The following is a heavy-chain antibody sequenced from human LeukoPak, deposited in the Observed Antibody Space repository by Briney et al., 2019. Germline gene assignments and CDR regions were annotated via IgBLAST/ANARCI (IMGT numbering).Heavy chain of an antibody. V-gene: IGHV1-2*02. J-gene: IGHJ4*02. Sequence: ASVKVSCKASGYTFSGYYMHWVRQAPGQGPEWMGWINPNSGGTNYAQKFQGRVTMTRDTSISTAYMELSRLRSDDTAVYYCARDYDYVWERYRYPGDYWGQGTLVTVSS. CDR2: INPNSGGT. CDR1: GYTFSGYY. D-gene: IGHD3-16*02. CDR3: ARDYDYVWERYRYPGDY.